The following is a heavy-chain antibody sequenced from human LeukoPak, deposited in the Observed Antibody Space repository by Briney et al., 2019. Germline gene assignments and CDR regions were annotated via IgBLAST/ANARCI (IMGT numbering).Heavy chain of an antibody. CDR2: ISPGADIT. D-gene: IGHD5-24*01. V-gene: IGHV3-23*01. CDR3: AKDCGWLHFCS. J-gene: IGHJ5*02. Sequence: GGSLRLSCAASGFTFSIHGMNWVRQAPGKGLEWVSGISPGADITYYAESMKGRFTISRDNSKNTLYLQINTLRAEDTAIYYCAKDCGWLHFCSWGQGTLVTVSS. CDR1: GFTFSIHG.